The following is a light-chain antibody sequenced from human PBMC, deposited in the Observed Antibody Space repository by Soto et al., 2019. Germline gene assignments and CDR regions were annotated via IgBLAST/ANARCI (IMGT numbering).Light chain of an antibody. Sequence: DIQMTQSPSSLSASVGDRVTITCRSSQAISNYVSWYQQEQRKAPRLLIYAASSLQSGVPSRFSASGSGTDFTLTISGLQPEDFGTYYCQQTYTYPNSFGQGTKVEIK. CDR2: AAS. J-gene: IGKJ1*01. V-gene: IGKV1-39*01. CDR1: QAISNY. CDR3: QQTYTYPNS.